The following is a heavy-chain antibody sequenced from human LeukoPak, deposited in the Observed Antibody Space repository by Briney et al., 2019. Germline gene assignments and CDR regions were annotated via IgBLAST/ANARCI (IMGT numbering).Heavy chain of an antibody. CDR2: IYYSGST. Sequence: SETLSLTCTVSGGSISSSSYYWGWIRQPPGKGLEWIGSIYYSGSTNYNPSLKSRLTISVDTSKNQFSLKLSSVTAADTAVYYCAGDSSGWSGWFDPWGQGTLVTVSS. CDR3: AGDSSGWSGWFDP. J-gene: IGHJ5*02. D-gene: IGHD6-19*01. CDR1: GGSISSSSYY. V-gene: IGHV4-39*07.